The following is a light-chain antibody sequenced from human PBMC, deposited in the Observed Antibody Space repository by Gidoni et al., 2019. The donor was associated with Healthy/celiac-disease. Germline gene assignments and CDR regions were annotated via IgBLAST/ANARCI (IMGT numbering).Light chain of an antibody. CDR2: KAS. V-gene: IGKV1-5*03. CDR3: QQYNSYLLT. J-gene: IGKJ4*01. CDR1: QRSSSW. Sequence: DIQMTQSPSTLSASVGDRVTITCRASQRSSSWLAWYQQKPGKAPKLLIYKASSLESGVPSRFSGSGSGTEFTLTISSLQPDDFATYYCQQYNSYLLTFGGGTKVEIK.